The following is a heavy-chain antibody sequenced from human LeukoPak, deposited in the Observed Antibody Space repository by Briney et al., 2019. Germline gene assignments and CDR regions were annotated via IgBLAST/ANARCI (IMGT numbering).Heavy chain of an antibody. V-gene: IGHV4-34*01. CDR3: ARGRVVTGKRGTNWFDP. CDR1: GGSFSGYY. CDR2: INHSGST. J-gene: IGHJ5*02. D-gene: IGHD2-21*02. Sequence: PSETLSLTCAVYGGSFSGYYWRWIRQPPGKGLEWIGEINHSGSTNYNPYLKSRGTISVDTSKNKFSLKLSSVTAADTAVYYCARGRVVTGKRGTNWFDPWGQGTLVTVSS.